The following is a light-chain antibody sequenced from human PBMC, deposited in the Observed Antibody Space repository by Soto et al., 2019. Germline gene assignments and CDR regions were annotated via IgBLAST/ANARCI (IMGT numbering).Light chain of an antibody. V-gene: IGLV2-23*01. Sequence: QSVLTQPASLSGSPGQSITISCTGTSSVVGSYNLVSWYQQHPGKAPKLMIYEGSKRPSGVSNRFSGSKSGNTASLTISGLQAEDEADYYCSSYAGSSTYVFGTGTKVTVL. CDR2: EGS. CDR1: SSVVGSYNL. J-gene: IGLJ1*01. CDR3: SSYAGSSTYV.